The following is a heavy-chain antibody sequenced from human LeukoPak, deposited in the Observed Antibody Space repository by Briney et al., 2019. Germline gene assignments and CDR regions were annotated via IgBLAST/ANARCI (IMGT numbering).Heavy chain of an antibody. CDR1: GFTFSSYA. CDR2: ISYDGSNK. J-gene: IGHJ4*02. V-gene: IGHV3-30-3*01. CDR3: ARERSSAFDY. D-gene: IGHD6-6*01. Sequence: GGSLRLSCAASGFTFSSYAMHWVRQAPGKGLEWVAVISYDGSNKYYADSVKGRFTISRDNSKNTLYLQMNSLRAEDTAVYYCARERSSAFDYWGQGTLVTVSS.